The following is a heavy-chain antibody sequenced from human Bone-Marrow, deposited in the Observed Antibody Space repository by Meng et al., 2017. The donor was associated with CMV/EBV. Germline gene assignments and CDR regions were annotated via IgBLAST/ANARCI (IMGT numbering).Heavy chain of an antibody. CDR2: INPNSGGT. CDR1: TYTFIDHH. CDR3: ARVWGIAVAGTSY. V-gene: IGHV1-2*02. Sequence: ASVKVSCKASTYTFIDHHIHWVRQAPGQGLEWMGWINPNSGGTNYAQKFQGRVTMTRDTSISTAYMELSRLRSDDTAVYYCARVWGIAVAGTSYWGQGTLVTVS. J-gene: IGHJ4*02. D-gene: IGHD6-19*01.